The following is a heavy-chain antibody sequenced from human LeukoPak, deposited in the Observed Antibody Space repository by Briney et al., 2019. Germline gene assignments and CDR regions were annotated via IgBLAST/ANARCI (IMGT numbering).Heavy chain of an antibody. J-gene: IGHJ4*02. V-gene: IGHV3-21*04. CDR1: AFSLNAYN. CDR2: ISYTGTYI. D-gene: IGHD1-26*01. CDR3: VRDRGTYRPIDY. Sequence: PGGSLRLSCSASAFSLNAYNMNWVRQAPGKGLEWVSSISYTGTYIYYADSVKGRFTISRDNAQNSLYLQMNSLRAEDTAIYYCVRDRGTYRPIDYWGQGTLVTVSS.